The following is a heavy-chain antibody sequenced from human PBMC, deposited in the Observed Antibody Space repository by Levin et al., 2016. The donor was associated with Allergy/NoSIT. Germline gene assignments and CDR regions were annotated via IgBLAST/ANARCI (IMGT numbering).Heavy chain of an antibody. V-gene: IGHV3-30-3*01. CDR2: ISYDGSNK. J-gene: IGHJ6*02. CDR3: ARADGYYYYYGMDV. Sequence: WIRQPPGKGLEWVAVISYDGSNKYYADSVKGRFTISRDNSKNTLYLQMNSLRAEDTAVYYCARADGYYYYYGMDVWGQGTTVTVSS.